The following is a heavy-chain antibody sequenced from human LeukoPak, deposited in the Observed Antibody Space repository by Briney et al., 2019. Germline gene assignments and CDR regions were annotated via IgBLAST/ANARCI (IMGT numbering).Heavy chain of an antibody. CDR1: GYTFTSYG. D-gene: IGHD3-22*01. Sequence: EASVKVSCKASGYTFTSYGISWVRQAPGQGLEWMGWINPNSGGTNYAQKFQGRVTMTRDTSISTAYMELSRLRSDDTAVYYCARPYYDSTQWFDPWGQGTLVTVSS. CDR2: INPNSGGT. CDR3: ARPYYDSTQWFDP. J-gene: IGHJ5*02. V-gene: IGHV1-2*02.